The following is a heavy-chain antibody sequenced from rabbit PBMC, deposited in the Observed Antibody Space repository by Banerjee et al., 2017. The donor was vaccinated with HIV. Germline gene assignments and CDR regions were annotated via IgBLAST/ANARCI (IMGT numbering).Heavy chain of an antibody. Sequence: QEQLEESGGGLVQPGGSLTLSCKASGFDFSSHWMSWVRQAPGKGLEWIGIIYAGEDGIDYANWVNGRFTISSDNAQNTVDLQMNSLTAADTATYFCARGPSDPYTHFNLWGQGTLVTVS. CDR3: ARGPSDPYTHFNL. J-gene: IGHJ4*01. CDR2: IYAGEDGI. V-gene: IGHV1S47*01. CDR1: GFDFSSHW. D-gene: IGHD3-1*01.